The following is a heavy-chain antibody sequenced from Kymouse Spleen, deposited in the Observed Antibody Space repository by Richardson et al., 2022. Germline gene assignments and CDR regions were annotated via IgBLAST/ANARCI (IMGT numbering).Heavy chain of an antibody. CDR1: GGSFSGYY. J-gene: IGHJ5*02. Sequence: QVQLQQWGAGLLKPSETLSLTCAVYGGSFSGYYWSWIRQPPGKGLEWIGEINHSGSTNYNPSLKSRVTISVDTSKNQFSLKLSSVTAADTAVYYCARRRHYYGSGSYYNWFDPWGQGTLVTVSS. V-gene: IGHV4-34*01. CDR3: ARRRHYYGSGSYYNWFDP. CDR2: INHSGST. D-gene: IGHD3-10*01.